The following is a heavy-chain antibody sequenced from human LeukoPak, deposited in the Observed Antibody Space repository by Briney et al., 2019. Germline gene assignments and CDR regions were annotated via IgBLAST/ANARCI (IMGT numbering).Heavy chain of an antibody. Sequence: KSSETLSLTCTVSGASISNSAYYWLWIRQPPGEGLECIGTVHYSGSTFYNPSLKSRVNISVDTSKNQFSVQLSSVTAADTAVYYCARLFFVIDTWGQGTLVTVSS. CDR1: GASISNSAYY. CDR3: ARLFFVIDT. CDR2: VHYSGST. D-gene: IGHD3-3*01. V-gene: IGHV4-39*01. J-gene: IGHJ5*02.